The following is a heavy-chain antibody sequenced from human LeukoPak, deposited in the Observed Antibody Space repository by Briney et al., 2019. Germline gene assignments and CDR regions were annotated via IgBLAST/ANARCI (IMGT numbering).Heavy chain of an antibody. Sequence: GGSLRLSCAASGFIFSNYWMSWVRQAPGKGLEWVANIRPDGSEEYYVDSLKGRFTISRDNARTSLYLQVNSLRAEDTAVYSCARFGITATLDVWGKGTTVTVSS. D-gene: IGHD1/OR15-1a*01. CDR3: ARFGITATLDV. V-gene: IGHV3-7*01. CDR2: IRPDGSEE. J-gene: IGHJ6*04. CDR1: GFIFSNYW.